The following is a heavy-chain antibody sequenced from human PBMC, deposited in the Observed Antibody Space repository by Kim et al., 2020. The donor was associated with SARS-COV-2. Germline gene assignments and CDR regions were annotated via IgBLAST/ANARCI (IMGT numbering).Heavy chain of an antibody. V-gene: IGHV1-18*01. CDR1: GYTFTSYG. CDR2: ISAYNGNT. D-gene: IGHD6-13*01. Sequence: ASVKVSCKASGYTFTSYGISWVRQAPGQGLEWMGWISAYNGNTNYAQKLQGRVTMTTDTSTSTAYMELRSLRSDDTAVYYCAKSPGIAAAGSYYYYGMDVWGQGTTVTVSS. J-gene: IGHJ6*02. CDR3: AKSPGIAAAGSYYYYGMDV.